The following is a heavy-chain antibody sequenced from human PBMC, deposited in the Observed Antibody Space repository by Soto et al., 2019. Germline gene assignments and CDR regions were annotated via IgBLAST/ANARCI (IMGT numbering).Heavy chain of an antibody. CDR2: ISHSGST. CDR1: GGSISSGGYS. CDR3: ARGAAMVDY. J-gene: IGHJ4*02. Sequence: QLQLQESGSGLVKPSQTLSLTCAVSGGSISSGGYSWSCIRQPPGKGLECIGYISHSGSTYYNPSLKCRVTISVDRSKNQFSLKLSSVTVADTAVYYCARGAAMVDYWGQGTLVTVSS. V-gene: IGHV4-30-2*01. D-gene: IGHD5-18*01.